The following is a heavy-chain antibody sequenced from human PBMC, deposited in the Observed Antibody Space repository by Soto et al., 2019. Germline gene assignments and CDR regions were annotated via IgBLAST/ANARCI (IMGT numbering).Heavy chain of an antibody. D-gene: IGHD6-13*01. V-gene: IGHV3-23*01. CDR1: GFTFSSYA. CDR3: AKDIYSSSWSPEPYYFDY. Sequence: GSLRLSCAPSGFTFSSYAMSWVRQAPGKGLEWVSAISGSGGSTYYADSVKGRFTISRDNSKNTLYLQMNSLRAEDTAVYYCAKDIYSSSWSPEPYYFDYWGQGTLVTVSS. CDR2: ISGSGGST. J-gene: IGHJ4*02.